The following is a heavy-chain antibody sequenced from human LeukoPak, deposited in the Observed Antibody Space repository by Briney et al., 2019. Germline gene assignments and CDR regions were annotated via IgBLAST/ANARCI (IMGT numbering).Heavy chain of an antibody. Sequence: GPSVTVSCKVSGYTLTELSMHWVRQAPGKGREWMGGFDPEDGETIYAQKFQGRVTMTEDTSTDTAYMELSSLRSEDTAVYYCARSYYDSSGYFWWSAFDIWGQGTMVTVSS. D-gene: IGHD3-22*01. CDR2: FDPEDGET. CDR3: ARSYYDSSGYFWWSAFDI. J-gene: IGHJ3*02. V-gene: IGHV1-24*01. CDR1: GYTLTELS.